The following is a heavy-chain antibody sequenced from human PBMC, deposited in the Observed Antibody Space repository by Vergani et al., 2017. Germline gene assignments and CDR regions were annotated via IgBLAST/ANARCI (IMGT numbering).Heavy chain of an antibody. V-gene: IGHV1-2*02. D-gene: IGHD2-2*01. Sequence: QVQLVQAGAEVKKPGASVKVSCKASGYTFTDYFMPWVRQAPGQGLEWMGWINPNSGGTNYAQKFQGRVTMTRDTSISTAYMELSNLRSDDTAVYYCARVGTSSNRDYFDYWGQGTLVTVSS. CDR1: GYTFTDYF. CDR3: ARVGTSSNRDYFDY. CDR2: INPNSGGT. J-gene: IGHJ4*02.